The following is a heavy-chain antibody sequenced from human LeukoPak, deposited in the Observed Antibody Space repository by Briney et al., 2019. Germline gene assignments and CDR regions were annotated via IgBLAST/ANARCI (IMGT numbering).Heavy chain of an antibody. D-gene: IGHD1-7*01. V-gene: IGHV3-11*04. Sequence: GGSLRLSCAASGFTFSDYYMSWIRQAPGKALKWVSYVSSGSSTIYYADSVKGRFTVSRDNGKRSLYLHMNSLRAEDTAVYYCATQLELRIFDYWGQGTLVTVSS. J-gene: IGHJ4*02. CDR3: ATQLELRIFDY. CDR1: GFTFSDYY. CDR2: VSSGSSTI.